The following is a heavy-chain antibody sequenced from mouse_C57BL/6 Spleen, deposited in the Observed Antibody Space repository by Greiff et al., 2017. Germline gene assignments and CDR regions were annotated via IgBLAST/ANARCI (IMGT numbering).Heavy chain of an antibody. CDR1: GYTFTDYN. CDR2: INPNNGGT. J-gene: IGHJ2*01. Sequence: EVQVVESGPELVKPGASVKMSCKASGYTFTDYNMHWVKQSHGKSLEWIGYINPNNGGTSYNQKFKGKATLTVNKSSSTAYMELRSLTSEDSAVYYCARGTFYFDYWGQGTTLTVSS. CDR3: ARGTFYFDY. V-gene: IGHV1-22*01.